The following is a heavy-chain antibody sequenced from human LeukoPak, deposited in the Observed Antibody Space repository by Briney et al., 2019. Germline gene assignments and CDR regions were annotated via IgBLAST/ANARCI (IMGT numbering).Heavy chain of an antibody. Sequence: SETLSLTCTVSGGSTSSYYRSWIRQPAGKGLEWIGRIYTSGSTNYNPSLKSRVTMSVDTSKNQFSLKLSSVTAADTAVYYCARGPDIVVVPAARPVYYYYYGMDVWGQGTTVTVSS. CDR1: GGSTSSYY. D-gene: IGHD2-2*01. V-gene: IGHV4-4*07. J-gene: IGHJ6*02. CDR3: ARGPDIVVVPAARPVYYYYYGMDV. CDR2: IYTSGST.